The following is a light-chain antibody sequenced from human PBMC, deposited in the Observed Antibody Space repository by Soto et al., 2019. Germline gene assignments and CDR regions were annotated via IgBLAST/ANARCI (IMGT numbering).Light chain of an antibody. Sequence: EIVMTQSPATLSVSPGERATLSCRASQSVSSNLAWYQKKPGQAPRLLIYGTSSRATGIPARFSGSGSGTEFTLTISSLQSEDFAVYYCQEYNNWHPVTFGGGTKVDIK. V-gene: IGKV3D-15*01. CDR3: QEYNNWHPVT. CDR2: GTS. J-gene: IGKJ4*01. CDR1: QSVSSN.